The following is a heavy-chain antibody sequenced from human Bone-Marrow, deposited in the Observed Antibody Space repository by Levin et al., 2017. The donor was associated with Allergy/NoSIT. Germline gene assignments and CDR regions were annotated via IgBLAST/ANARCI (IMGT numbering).Heavy chain of an antibody. V-gene: IGHV4-59*01. CDR2: GYYSGST. Sequence: SETLSLTCTVSGGSISSYYWTWIRQPPGKGLEWIGYGYYSGSTNYNPSLKSRVTISVDTSKSQFSLKLSSVTAADTAVYYCVSYSRHCSGDSCYVFDFWGQGTLVTVSS. D-gene: IGHD2-15*01. CDR1: GGSISSYY. J-gene: IGHJ4*02. CDR3: VSYSRHCSGDSCYVFDF.